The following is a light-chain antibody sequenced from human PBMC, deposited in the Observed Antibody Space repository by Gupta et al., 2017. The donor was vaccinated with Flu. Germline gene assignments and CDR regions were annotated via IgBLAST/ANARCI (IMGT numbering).Light chain of an antibody. CDR2: ENN. J-gene: IGLJ3*02. CDR3: GSFDSSLTAWV. Sequence: TISSAGSSYNIGNNYVYWYQQLPGTAPKLLIYENNKRPSGIPDRFSGSKSGTSATLGITGLQTGDEADYYCGSFDSSLTAWVFGGGTKLTVL. V-gene: IGLV1-51*02. CDR1: SYNIGNNY.